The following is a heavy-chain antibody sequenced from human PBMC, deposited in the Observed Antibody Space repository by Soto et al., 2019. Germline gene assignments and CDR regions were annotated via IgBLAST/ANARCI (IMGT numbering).Heavy chain of an antibody. CDR2: IYYSGST. J-gene: IGHJ1*01. D-gene: IGHD3-22*01. Sequence: SETLSLTCTVSGGSISSYYWSWIRQPPGKGLEWIGYIYYSGSTNYNPSLKSRVTISVDTSKNQFSLKLSSVTAADTAVYYCAGDYYDSSGYYLDFQHWGQGTLVTVS. CDR1: GGSISSYY. V-gene: IGHV4-59*01. CDR3: AGDYYDSSGYYLDFQH.